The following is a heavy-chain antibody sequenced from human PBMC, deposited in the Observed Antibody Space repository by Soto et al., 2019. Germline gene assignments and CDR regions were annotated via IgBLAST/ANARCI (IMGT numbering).Heavy chain of an antibody. V-gene: IGHV1-69*01. CDR2: IIPIFGTA. CDR3: GRKVGSGSYFCCYGMDV. CDR1: GGTFSSYA. D-gene: IGHD1-26*01. Sequence: QVQLVQSGAEVKKPGSSVMVSCKAPGGTFSSYAISWVRQAPGQGLEWMGGIIPIFGTANYAQKFQGRVTITADESTSTAYMELSSLRSEDTAVYYCGRKVGSGSYFCCYGMDVWGQGTTVTVSS. J-gene: IGHJ6*02.